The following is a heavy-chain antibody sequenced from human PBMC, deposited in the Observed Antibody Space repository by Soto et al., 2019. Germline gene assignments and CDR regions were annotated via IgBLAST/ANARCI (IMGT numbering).Heavy chain of an antibody. D-gene: IGHD7-27*01. Sequence: QVQLQESGPRLVSPSQTLSLTCTVSGGSISSAAYCWSWIRQSPDKGLEWIGHIYDGGTTYSSPSLKGRVTISADTSENQFSLELNSVSAADTAVYYCASGPSGDKVDYWGQGIQVTVSS. CDR1: GGSISSAAYC. CDR2: IYDGGTT. V-gene: IGHV4-30-4*01. J-gene: IGHJ4*02. CDR3: ASGPSGDKVDY.